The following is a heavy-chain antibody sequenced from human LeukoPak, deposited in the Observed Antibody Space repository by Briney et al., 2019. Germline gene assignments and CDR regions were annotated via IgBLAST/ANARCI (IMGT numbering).Heavy chain of an antibody. CDR2: INSDGSTT. V-gene: IGHV3-74*01. D-gene: IGHD3-22*01. J-gene: IGHJ6*03. Sequence: SGGSLRLSCAASGFTFSSYWMHWVRQAPGKGLVWVARINSDGSTTSYADSVKGRFTISRDNAKNTLYLQMNSLRAEDTAVYYCARATYDSSGYLHYYYMDVWGKGTTVTVSS. CDR3: ARATYDSSGYLHYYYMDV. CDR1: GFTFSSYW.